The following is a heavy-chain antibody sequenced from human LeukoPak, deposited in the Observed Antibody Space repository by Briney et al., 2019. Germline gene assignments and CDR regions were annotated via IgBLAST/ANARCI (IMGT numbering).Heavy chain of an antibody. CDR2: INSDSGLT. J-gene: IGHJ5*02. D-gene: IGHD3-9*01. V-gene: IGHV1-2*02. CDR1: VYTFTDYY. Sequence: GASVNVSFKASVYTFTDYYMNWVRQAPGQGLEWMGWINSDSGLTKYAQKFQGRVPITRHTSITTVYLHLPRLTSDDTAVYYCPPNFDIKRFHPWGQGTLVTVSS. CDR3: PPNFDIKRFHP.